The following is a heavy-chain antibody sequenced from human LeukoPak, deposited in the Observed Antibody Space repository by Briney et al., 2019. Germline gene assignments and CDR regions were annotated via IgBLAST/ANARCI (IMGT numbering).Heavy chain of an antibody. Sequence: PSETLSLTCAVSGGSISSSNWWSWVRQPPGKGLEWIGEIYHSGSTNYNPSLKSRVTISVDKSKNQFSLKLSSVTAADTAVYYCARDREYYDSSGYYAFQHWGQGTLVTVSS. CDR1: GGSISSSNW. CDR3: ARDREYYDSSGYYAFQH. V-gene: IGHV4-4*02. D-gene: IGHD3-22*01. CDR2: IYHSGST. J-gene: IGHJ1*01.